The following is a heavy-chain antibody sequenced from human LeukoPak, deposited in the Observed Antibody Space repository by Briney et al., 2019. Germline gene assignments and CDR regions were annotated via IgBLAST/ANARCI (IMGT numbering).Heavy chain of an antibody. CDR3: ARVGAQGIVVVYMSYFDY. D-gene: IGHD3-22*01. Sequence: ASVKASCKASGYTFTSYGISWVRQAPGQGLEWMGWISAYNGNTNYAQKLQGRVTMTTDTSTSTAYMELRSLRSDDTAVYYCARVGAQGIVVVYMSYFDYWGQGTLVTVSS. CDR2: ISAYNGNT. J-gene: IGHJ4*02. CDR1: GYTFTSYG. V-gene: IGHV1-18*01.